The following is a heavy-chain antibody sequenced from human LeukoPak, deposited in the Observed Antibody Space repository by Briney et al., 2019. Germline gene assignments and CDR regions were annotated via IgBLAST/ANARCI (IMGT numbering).Heavy chain of an antibody. CDR2: ISSSSRYI. CDR1: TFTFYSYS. J-gene: IGHJ4*02. D-gene: IGHD2-15*01. Sequence: GGSLTLTCAAYTFTFYSYSMNWHPQAQGQGREGVSSISSSSRYIYYTDPVKVPFTISRDNAKNSLYLQMNSLRATDTAVYYCARDQYCSGGSCYRIFGYWGQGTLVTVSS. CDR3: ARDQYCSGGSCYRIFGY. V-gene: IGHV3-21*01.